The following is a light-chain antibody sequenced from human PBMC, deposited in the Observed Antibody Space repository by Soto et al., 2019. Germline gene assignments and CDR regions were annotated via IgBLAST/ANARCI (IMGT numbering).Light chain of an antibody. Sequence: DIQMTQSPSSLSASVGDRVTIICRASQSVSTRLAWYQQKPGKAPKVLIYDASSWAGGVPSRFTGSGSGTDFTLTIDNLQAEEFATYYCQQTYTIPFAFGQGTKLEI. V-gene: IGKV1-5*02. CDR2: DAS. CDR1: QSVSTR. J-gene: IGKJ2*01. CDR3: QQTYTIPFA.